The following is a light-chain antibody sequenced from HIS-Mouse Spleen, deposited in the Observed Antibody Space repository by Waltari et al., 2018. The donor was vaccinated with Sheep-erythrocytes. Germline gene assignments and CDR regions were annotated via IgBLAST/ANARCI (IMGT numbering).Light chain of an antibody. CDR1: QGISSA. CDR2: DAS. CDR3: QQFNNYPRT. Sequence: AIQLTQSPSSLSASVGDRVTITCRASQGISSALAWYQQKPGKAPKLRIYDASSLESGVPSRFGGSGSGTAFTLTISSLQPEDFATYYCQQFNNYPRTFGQGTKVEIK. V-gene: IGKV1D-13*01. J-gene: IGKJ1*01.